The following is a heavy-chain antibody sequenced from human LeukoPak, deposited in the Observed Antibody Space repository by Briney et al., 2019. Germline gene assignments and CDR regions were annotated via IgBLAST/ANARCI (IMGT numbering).Heavy chain of an antibody. CDR2: ISSSSSYI. D-gene: IGHD5-18*01. Sequence: GSLRLSCAASGFTFSSYSMNWVRQAPGKGLEWVSSISSSSSYIYYADSVKGRFTISRDNAKNSLYLQMNSLRADDTAVYFCARARIQSWLRMWGYFDYWGQGTLVTVSS. V-gene: IGHV3-21*01. CDR1: GFTFSSYS. CDR3: ARARIQSWLRMWGYFDY. J-gene: IGHJ4*02.